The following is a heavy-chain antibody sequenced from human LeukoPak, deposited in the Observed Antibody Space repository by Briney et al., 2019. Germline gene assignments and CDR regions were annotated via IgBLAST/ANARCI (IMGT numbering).Heavy chain of an antibody. V-gene: IGHV3-15*01. CDR3: TARPPDSSGWYGALVRAYYYYGMDV. Sequence: GGSLRLSCAASGFTFSNAWMSWVRQAPGKGLEWVGRIKSKTDGWTTDYAAPVKGRFTISRDDSKNTLYLQMNSLKTEDTAVYYCTARPPDSSGWYGALVRAYYYYGMDVWGQGTTVTVSS. J-gene: IGHJ6*02. CDR2: IKSKTDGWTT. CDR1: GFTFSNAW. D-gene: IGHD6-19*01.